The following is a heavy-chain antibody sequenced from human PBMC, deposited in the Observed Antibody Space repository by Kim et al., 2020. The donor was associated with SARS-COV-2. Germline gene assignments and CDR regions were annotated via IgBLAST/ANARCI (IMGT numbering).Heavy chain of an antibody. J-gene: IGHJ6*02. V-gene: IGHV4-39*01. Sequence: NPSLTSRVPPSVDTSKNQFSLKLSSVTAADTAVYYCARLYYYGSGYGMDVWGQGTTVTVSS. CDR3: ARLYYYGSGYGMDV. D-gene: IGHD3-10*01.